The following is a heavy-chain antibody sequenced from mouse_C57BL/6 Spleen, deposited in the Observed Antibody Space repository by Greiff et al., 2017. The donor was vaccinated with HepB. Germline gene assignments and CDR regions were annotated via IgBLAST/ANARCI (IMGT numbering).Heavy chain of an antibody. V-gene: IGHV1-18*01. CDR1: GYTFTDYN. CDR2: INPNNGGT. CDR3: ARSTVVATDYAMDY. J-gene: IGHJ4*01. D-gene: IGHD1-1*01. Sequence: EVQLQQSGPELVKPGASVKIPCKASGYTFTDYNMDWVKQSHGKSLEWIGDINPNNGGTIYNQKFKGKATLTVDKSSSTAYMELRSLTSEDTAVYYCARSTVVATDYAMDYWGPGTSVPVPS.